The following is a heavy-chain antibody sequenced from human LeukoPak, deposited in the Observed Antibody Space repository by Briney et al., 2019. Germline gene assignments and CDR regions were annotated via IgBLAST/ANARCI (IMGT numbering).Heavy chain of an antibody. J-gene: IGHJ3*02. CDR1: GFTFSDYY. CDR2: ISSSSGHT. Sequence: GGSLRLSCAASGFTFSDYYMNWIRQAPGKGLEWVSYISSSSGHTNYADSVKGRFTISRDNAKNSLYLQMNSLRAEDTAVYYCAAAAGYRFYSWGQGTLVTVSS. CDR3: AAAAGYRFYS. D-gene: IGHD6-13*01. V-gene: IGHV3-11*03.